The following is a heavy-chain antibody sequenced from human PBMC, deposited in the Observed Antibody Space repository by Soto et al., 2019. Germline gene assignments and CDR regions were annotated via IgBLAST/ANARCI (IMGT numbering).Heavy chain of an antibody. CDR1: GLTFSSYA. V-gene: IGHV3-23*01. J-gene: IGHJ1*01. Sequence: EVELLESGGGLVQPGGSLRLSCAASGLTFSSYAMSWVRRAPGKGLEWVSGISGSGRITKYADSVKGRFIISRDNFKNTLFLQMNSLRAEDTAVYYCAKDVHYDIVTGIEYFHHWAQGTLVTVSS. D-gene: IGHD3-9*01. CDR3: AKDVHYDIVTGIEYFHH. CDR2: ISGSGRIT.